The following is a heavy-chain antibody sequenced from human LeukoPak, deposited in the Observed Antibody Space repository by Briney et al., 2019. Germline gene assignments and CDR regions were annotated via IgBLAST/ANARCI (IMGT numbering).Heavy chain of an antibody. V-gene: IGHV4-39*01. CDR1: GGSISSSSYY. CDR3: ARHRYDFWSGQHWRFDY. J-gene: IGHJ4*02. D-gene: IGHD3-3*01. Sequence: SETLSLTCTVSGGSISSSSYYWGWIRQPPGKGLEWIGSIYYSGSTYYNPSLKSRVTISVDTSKNQFSLKLSSVTAADTAVYYCARHRYDFWSGQHWRFDYWGQGTLVTVSS. CDR2: IYYSGST.